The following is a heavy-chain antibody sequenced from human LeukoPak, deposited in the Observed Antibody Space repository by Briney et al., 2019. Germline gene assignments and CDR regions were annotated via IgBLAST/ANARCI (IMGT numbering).Heavy chain of an antibody. CDR3: XXXXXXXXXXXXXXX. V-gene: IGHV3-23*01. CDR1: GFTVSSNY. Sequence: PGGSLRLSCAASGFTVSSNYMSWVRQAPGXGLEWVSAXSGSGGSTYYADSVKGRFTISRDNSQNTLYLQSNSLRAEATAVSYWXXXXXXXXXXXXXXXXXQGXLVT. J-gene: IGHJ1*01. CDR2: XSGSGGST.